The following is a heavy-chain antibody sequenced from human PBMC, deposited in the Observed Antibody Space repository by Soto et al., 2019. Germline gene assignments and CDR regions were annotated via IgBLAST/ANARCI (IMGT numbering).Heavy chain of an antibody. CDR3: ASYSSSWYAVRY. J-gene: IGHJ4*02. D-gene: IGHD6-13*01. Sequence: QVQLQESGPGLVKPSETLSLTCTVSGGSVSSGSYYWSWIRQPPGKGLGWIGYIYYSGSTNYNPSLASAVTISICTSKNRFALKLSSVTAADTAVYYCASYSSSWYAVRYWGQGTLVTVS. CDR2: IYYSGST. V-gene: IGHV4-61*01. CDR1: GGSVSSGSYY.